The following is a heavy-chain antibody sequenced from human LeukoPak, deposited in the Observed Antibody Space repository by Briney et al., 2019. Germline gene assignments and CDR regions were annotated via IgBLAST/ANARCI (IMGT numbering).Heavy chain of an antibody. CDR3: AIPSIYYDILTGDAFDI. V-gene: IGHV4-59*03. D-gene: IGHD3-9*01. CDR2: IYYSGST. J-gene: IGHJ3*02. Sequence: SETLSLTCTVSGGSISSYYWSWIRQSPGKGLEWIGYIYYSGSTNYNPSLKSRVTISVETSKNQFSLKLNSVTAADTAVYYCAIPSIYYDILTGDAFDIWGQGTMVTVSS. CDR1: GGSISSYY.